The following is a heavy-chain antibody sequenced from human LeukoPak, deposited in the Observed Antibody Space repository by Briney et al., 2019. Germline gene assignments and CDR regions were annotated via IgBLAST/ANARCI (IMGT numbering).Heavy chain of an antibody. J-gene: IGHJ5*02. V-gene: IGHV3-30-3*01. CDR2: ISYDGSNK. CDR1: GFTFSSYA. CDR3: NIAVVPAVHNWFDP. D-gene: IGHD2-2*01. Sequence: PGRSLRLSCAASGFTFSSYAMHWVRQAPGKGLEWVAVISYDGSNKYYADSVKGRFTTSRDNSKNTLYLQMNSLRAEDTAVYYCNIAVVPAVHNWFDPWGQGTLVTVSS.